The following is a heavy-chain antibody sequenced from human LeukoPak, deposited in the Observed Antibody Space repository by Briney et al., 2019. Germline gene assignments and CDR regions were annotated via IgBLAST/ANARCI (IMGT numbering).Heavy chain of an antibody. CDR2: IYYSGST. CDR3: ARRYGSGSSGTFGY. V-gene: IGHV4-59*01. CDR1: GGSISSYY. D-gene: IGHD3-10*01. J-gene: IGHJ4*02. Sequence: SETLSLTCTVSGGSISSYYWSWLRQPPGKGLEWIAYIYYSGSTNYNPSLKSRVTISVDTSKTHFSLKLSSVTAADTAVYYCARRYGSGSSGTFGYWGQGTLVTVSS.